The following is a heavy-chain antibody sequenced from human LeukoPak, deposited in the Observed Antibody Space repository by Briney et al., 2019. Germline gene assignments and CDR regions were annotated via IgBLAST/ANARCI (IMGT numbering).Heavy chain of an antibody. J-gene: IGHJ6*03. V-gene: IGHV1-69*05. CDR1: GGTFSSYA. CDR2: IIPIFGTA. D-gene: IGHD3-10*01. CDR3: ARGFSGELGV. Sequence: SVKVSCKASGGTFSSYAISWVRQAPGQGLEWMGGIIPIFGTANYAQKFQGRVTLTTHTSTNTAYMELRSLRSDDTAVYYCARGFSGELGVWGKGTTVTISS.